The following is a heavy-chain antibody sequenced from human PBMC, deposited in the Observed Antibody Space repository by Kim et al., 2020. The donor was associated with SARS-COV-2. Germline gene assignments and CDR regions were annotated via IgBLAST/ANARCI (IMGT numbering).Heavy chain of an antibody. CDR1: GYTFTSYA. D-gene: IGHD3-3*01. CDR3: ARDAFERDYDFWSGYYFWEFDP. J-gene: IGHJ5*02. V-gene: IGHV7-4-1*02. CDR2: INTNTGNP. Sequence: ASVKVSCKASGYTFTSYAMNWVRQAPGQGLEWMGWINTNTGNPTYAQGFTGRFVFSLDTSVSTAYLQISSLKAEDTAVYYCARDAFERDYDFWSGYYFWEFDPWGQGTLVTVSS.